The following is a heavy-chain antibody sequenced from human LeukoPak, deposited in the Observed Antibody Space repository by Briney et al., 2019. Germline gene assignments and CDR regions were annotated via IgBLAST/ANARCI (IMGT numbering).Heavy chain of an antibody. V-gene: IGHV3-7*04. CDR1: GFTFSNYY. Sequence: AGGSLRLSCAASGFTFSNYYMSWVRQAPGKGLEWVANIRQDASAVFHVDSLKGRFTVSRDNTKNSLYLQMSSLRVEDTAVYYCARWIHDSAAWRLDYWGRGALVTVSS. CDR3: ARWIHDSAAWRLDY. J-gene: IGHJ4*02. CDR2: IRQDASAV. D-gene: IGHD3-22*01.